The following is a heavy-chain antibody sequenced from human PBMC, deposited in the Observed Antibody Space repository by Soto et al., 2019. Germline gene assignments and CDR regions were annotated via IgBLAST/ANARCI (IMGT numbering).Heavy chain of an antibody. CDR3: ARDKYYYGSGKEGMDV. CDR1: GGSISSGDYY. V-gene: IGHV4-31*03. CDR2: IYYSVST. J-gene: IGHJ6*01. D-gene: IGHD3-10*01. Sequence: SETRSLTCTVSGGSISSGDYYWGWIHHHPGKGMEWIGYIYYSVSTYYNPSLKSRVTISVDTSKNHFSLKLSSVTAADTAVYYCARDKYYYGSGKEGMDVWGEGTRVTVS.